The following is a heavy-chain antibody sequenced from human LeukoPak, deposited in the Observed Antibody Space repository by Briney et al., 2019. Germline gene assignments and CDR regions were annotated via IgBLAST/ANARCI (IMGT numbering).Heavy chain of an antibody. CDR3: AKQLGYCFSTSCLEDAHFDY. CDR1: GGSISSYY. J-gene: IGHJ4*02. D-gene: IGHD2-2*01. CDR2: IYTSGST. V-gene: IGHV4-4*07. Sequence: SETLSLTCTVSGGSISSYYWSWIRQPAGKGLEWIGRIYTSGSTNYNPSLKSRVTMSVDTSKNQFSLKLSSVTAADTAVYYCAKQLGYCFSTSCLEDAHFDYWGQGTLVTVSS.